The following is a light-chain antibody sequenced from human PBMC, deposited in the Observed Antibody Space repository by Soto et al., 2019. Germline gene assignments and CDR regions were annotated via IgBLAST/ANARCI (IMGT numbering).Light chain of an antibody. V-gene: IGKV1-33*01. CDR2: DAS. CDR3: QQYDNLPLYT. Sequence: DLQMTQSPSSLSASVGDRVTITCQASQDISNYLNWYQQKPGKAPKLLIYDASNLETGVPSRFSGSGSGTDFTYTSISLQPEDIATYYCQQYDNLPLYTFGQGTKLEIK. J-gene: IGKJ2*01. CDR1: QDISNY.